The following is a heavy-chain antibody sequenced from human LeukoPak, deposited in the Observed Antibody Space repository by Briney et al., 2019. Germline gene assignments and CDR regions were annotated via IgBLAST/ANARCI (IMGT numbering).Heavy chain of an antibody. CDR3: ARDVLRYFDWFSGMDV. Sequence: ASVKVSCKASGYTFTSYDINWVRQATGQGLEWMGWMNPNCGNTGYAQKFQGRVTMTRNTSISTAYMELSSLRSEDTAVYYCARDVLRYFDWFSGMDVWGQGTTVTVSS. CDR1: GYTFTSYD. CDR2: MNPNCGNT. V-gene: IGHV1-8*01. D-gene: IGHD3-9*01. J-gene: IGHJ6*02.